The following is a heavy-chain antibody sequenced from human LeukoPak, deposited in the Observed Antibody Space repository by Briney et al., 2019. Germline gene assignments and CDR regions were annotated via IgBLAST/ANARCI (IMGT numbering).Heavy chain of an antibody. CDR1: GFTFSSYS. D-gene: IGHD3-3*01. J-gene: IGHJ4*02. V-gene: IGHV3-21*01. Sequence: GGSLRLSCAASGFTFSSYSMNWVRQAPGKGLEWVSSISTSSSYIYYADSVKGRFTISRDNAKNSLYLQMNSLRAEDTAVYYCARGAPYYDPPHWGQGTLVTASS. CDR2: ISTSSSYI. CDR3: ARGAPYYDPPH.